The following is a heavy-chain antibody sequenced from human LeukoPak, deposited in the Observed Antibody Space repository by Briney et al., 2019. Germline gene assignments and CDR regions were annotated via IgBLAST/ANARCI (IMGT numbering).Heavy chain of an antibody. CDR1: GFTFSGYG. V-gene: IGHV3-23*01. CDR2: ISNTAYNT. Sequence: PGRSLRLSCGASGFTFSGYGMSWVRQAPGRGLEWVSTISNTAYNTYYADSVKGRFTISRDNSANTVSLQMNSLRAEDTALYYCAEHSGSYFIYYVDSWGQGTQVTVSS. CDR3: AEHSGSYFIYYVDS. J-gene: IGHJ4*02. D-gene: IGHD1-26*01.